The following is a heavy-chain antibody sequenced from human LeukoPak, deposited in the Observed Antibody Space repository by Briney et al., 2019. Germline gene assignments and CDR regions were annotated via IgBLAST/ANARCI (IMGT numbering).Heavy chain of an antibody. J-gene: IGHJ4*02. CDR1: GFTFDDYA. V-gene: IGHV3-9*01. CDR3: ARDSDAAMVPYFDY. D-gene: IGHD5-18*01. CDR2: ISWNSGSI. Sequence: GGSLRLSCAASGFTFDDYAMHWVRQAPGKGLEWVSGISWNSGSIGYADSVKGRFTISRDNAKYSLYLQMNSLRAEDTAVYYCARDSDAAMVPYFDYWGQGTLVTVSS.